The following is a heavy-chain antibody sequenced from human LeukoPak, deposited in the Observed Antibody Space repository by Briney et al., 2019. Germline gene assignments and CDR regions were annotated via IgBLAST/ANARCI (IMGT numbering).Heavy chain of an antibody. J-gene: IGHJ6*03. Sequence: NTSETLSLTCTVSGGSISSSSYYWGWIRQPPGKGLEWIGSIYYSGSTYYNPSLKSRVTISVDTSKNQFSLKLSSVTAADTAVYYCARGNRGSYYLYYYYYYMDVWGKGTTVTVSS. D-gene: IGHD1-26*01. CDR3: ARGNRGSYYLYYYYYYMDV. CDR2: IYYSGST. CDR1: GGSISSSSYY. V-gene: IGHV4-39*07.